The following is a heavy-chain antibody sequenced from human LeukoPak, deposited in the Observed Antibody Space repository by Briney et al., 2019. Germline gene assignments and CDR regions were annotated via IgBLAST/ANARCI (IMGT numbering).Heavy chain of an antibody. V-gene: IGHV1-2*02. D-gene: IGHD3-3*01. CDR2: INPNSGGT. Sequence: GASAKVSCKASGYTFTGYYMHWVRQARGQGPEWMGWINPNSGGTKYAQKFQGRVTMTRDTSISTAYMELSRLRSDDTAVYYCAREFTIFGVVIPKTFDPWGQGTLVTVSS. J-gene: IGHJ5*02. CDR3: AREFTIFGVVIPKTFDP. CDR1: GYTFTGYY.